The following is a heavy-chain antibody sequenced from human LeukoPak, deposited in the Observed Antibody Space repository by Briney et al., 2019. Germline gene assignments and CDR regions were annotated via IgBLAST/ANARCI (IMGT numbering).Heavy chain of an antibody. D-gene: IGHD6-19*01. CDR1: GFSVSSSY. V-gene: IGHV3-53*01. J-gene: IGHJ6*02. Sequence: PGGSLRLSCAASGFSVSSSYMTWVRQAPGKGLEWVAVIYSGGNTYYADSVKGRFTISRDNSKNTLFLQMNSLRVEDTAVYYSARDVHHSSGWLNYYGMDVWGQGTTVTVSS. CDR2: IYSGGNT. CDR3: ARDVHHSSGWLNYYGMDV.